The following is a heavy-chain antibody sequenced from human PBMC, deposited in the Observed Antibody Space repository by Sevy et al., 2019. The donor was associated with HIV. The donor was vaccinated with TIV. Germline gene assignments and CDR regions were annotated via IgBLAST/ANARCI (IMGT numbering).Heavy chain of an antibody. Sequence: GGSLRLSCAVSGFTFRSYAMSWVRQAPGKGLEWVSAISGSGGSTYYADSVKGRFTISRDNSKNTLYLQMNSLRAEDTAVYYCAKDQSYYYCTNGVCSEPWGQGTLVTVSS. D-gene: IGHD2-8*01. CDR3: AKDQSYYYCTNGVCSEP. CDR2: ISGSGGST. J-gene: IGHJ5*02. V-gene: IGHV3-23*01. CDR1: GFTFRSYA.